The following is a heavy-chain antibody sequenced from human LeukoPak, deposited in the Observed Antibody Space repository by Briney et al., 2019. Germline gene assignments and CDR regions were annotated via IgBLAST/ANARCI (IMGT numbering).Heavy chain of an antibody. Sequence: GGSLRLSCAASGFIFSSYWMSWVRQAPGKGLEWVANIKQDGSEKYYVDSVKGRFTISRDNAKNSLYVQMNSLRAEETAVYHCARVRGILGALDIWGQGTMVTVSS. D-gene: IGHD1-1*01. V-gene: IGHV3-7*01. CDR2: IKQDGSEK. J-gene: IGHJ3*02. CDR3: ARVRGILGALDI. CDR1: GFIFSSYW.